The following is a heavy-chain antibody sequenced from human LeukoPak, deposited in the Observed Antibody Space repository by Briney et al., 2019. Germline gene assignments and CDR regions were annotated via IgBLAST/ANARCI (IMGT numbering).Heavy chain of an antibody. CDR2: INHSGST. CDR1: GGSFSGYY. V-gene: IGHV4-34*01. D-gene: IGHD3-10*01. J-gene: IGHJ4*02. CDR3: ARNGLLWFGELL. Sequence: KTSETLSLTCAVYGGSFSGYYWSWIRQPPGKGLEWIGEINHSGSTNYNPSLKSRVTISVDTSKNQFSLKLSSVTAADTAVYYCARNGLLWFGELLWGQGTLVTVSS.